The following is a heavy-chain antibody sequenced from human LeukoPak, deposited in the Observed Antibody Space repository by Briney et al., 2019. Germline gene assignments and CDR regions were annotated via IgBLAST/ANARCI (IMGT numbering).Heavy chain of an antibody. V-gene: IGHV1-2*04. CDR2: INPNSGGT. J-gene: IGHJ6*02. D-gene: IGHD3-22*01. CDR3: ARDGAPDYYDSSGYLYYYGMDV. CDR1: GYTFTGYY. Sequence: GASVKVSCKASGYTFTGYYMHWVRQAPGQGLEWMGWINPNSGGTNYAQKFQGWVTMTRDTSISTAYMELSRLRSDDTAVYYCARDGAPDYYDSSGYLYYYGMDVWGQGTTVTVSS.